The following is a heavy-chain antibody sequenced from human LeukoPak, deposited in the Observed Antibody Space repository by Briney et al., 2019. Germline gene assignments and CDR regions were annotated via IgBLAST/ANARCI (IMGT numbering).Heavy chain of an antibody. CDR2: IYTSGST. Sequence: KPSETLSLTCTVSGGSISSGSYYWSWIRQPAGKGLEWIGRIYTSGSTSYNPSLKSRVTISVDTSKNQFSLKLSSVTAADTAVYYCARDKAFDPAAAAPTSTYYYYYYMDVWGKGTTVTVSS. D-gene: IGHD6-13*01. J-gene: IGHJ6*03. CDR3: ARDKAFDPAAAAPTSTYYYYYYMDV. CDR1: GGSISSGSYY. V-gene: IGHV4-61*02.